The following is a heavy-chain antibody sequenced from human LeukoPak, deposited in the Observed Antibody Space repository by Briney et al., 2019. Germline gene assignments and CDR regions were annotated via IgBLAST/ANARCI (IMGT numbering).Heavy chain of an antibody. V-gene: IGHV1-46*01. CDR3: ARGHCSSTSCPSYYYYHYGMDV. CDR1: GYTFTSYY. CDR2: INPSGGST. D-gene: IGHD2-2*01. Sequence: ASVKVSCKASGYTFTSYYMHWVRQAPGQGLEWMGIINPSGGSTSYAQKFQGRVTMTRDTSTSTVYMELSSLRSEDTAVYYCARGHCSSTSCPSYYYYHYGMDVWGQGTTVTVSS. J-gene: IGHJ6*02.